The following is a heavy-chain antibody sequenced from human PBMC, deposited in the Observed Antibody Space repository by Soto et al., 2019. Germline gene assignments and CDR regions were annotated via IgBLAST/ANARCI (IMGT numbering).Heavy chain of an antibody. CDR1: GFTFSDHF. CDR3: TTGGLLDKTDYYYGMDV. Sequence: LRLSCAASGFTFSDHFMDWVRQAPGKGLEWVGRSRSKANSYTTECAASVKGRFTISRDESKNSLYLQMNSLKTEDTAVYYCTTGGLLDKTDYYYGMDVWGQGTTVTVSS. J-gene: IGHJ6*02. CDR2: SRSKANSYTT. V-gene: IGHV3-72*01. D-gene: IGHD3-10*01.